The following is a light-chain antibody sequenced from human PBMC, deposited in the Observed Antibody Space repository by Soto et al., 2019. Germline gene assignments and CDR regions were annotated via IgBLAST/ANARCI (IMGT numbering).Light chain of an antibody. V-gene: IGLV7-43*01. CDR3: LLYYGGQLGV. CDR2: STS. Sequence: QAVVTQEPSLTVSPGGTVTLTCASSTGAVTRGYYPNWFQQKPGQAPRALIYSTSSRYSWTPARFSGSLLGGKAALTLSGVQPEDEADYYCLLYYGGQLGVFGGGTKVTVL. CDR1: TGAVTRGYY. J-gene: IGLJ2*01.